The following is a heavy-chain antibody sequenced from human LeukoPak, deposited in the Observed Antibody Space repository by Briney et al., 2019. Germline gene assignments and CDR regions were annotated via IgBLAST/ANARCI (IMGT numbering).Heavy chain of an antibody. V-gene: IGHV1-18*01. CDR2: ISAYNGNT. D-gene: IGHD3-22*01. J-gene: IGHJ4*02. CDR3: ARDWIGYYYDSSGYYIGDY. Sequence: GASVKVSCKASGYTFTSYGISWVRQAPGQGLEWMGWISAYNGNTNYAQKLQGRVTMTTDTSTSTAYMELRSLRSDDTAVYYCARDWIGYYYDSSGYYIGDYWGQGTLVTVSS. CDR1: GYTFTSYG.